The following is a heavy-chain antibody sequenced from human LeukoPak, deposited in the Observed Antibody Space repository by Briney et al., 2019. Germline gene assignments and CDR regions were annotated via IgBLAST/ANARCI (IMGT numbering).Heavy chain of an antibody. CDR1: GGSINSGGYY. CDR2: IYYSGST. CDR3: ARAPIVVVPAAIVGCWFNP. V-gene: IGHV4-31*03. Sequence: PSGTLSLTCTVSGGSINSGGYYWSWIRQHPGKGLEWIGYIYYSGSTYYNPSLKSRVTISVDTSKNQFSLKLSSVTAAGTAADYCARAPIVVVPAAIVGCWFNPWGQGTLVTVSS. J-gene: IGHJ5*02. D-gene: IGHD2-2*02.